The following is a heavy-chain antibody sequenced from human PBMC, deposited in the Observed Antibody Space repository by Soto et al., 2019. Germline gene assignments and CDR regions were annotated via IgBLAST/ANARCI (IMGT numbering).Heavy chain of an antibody. CDR2: IQYNGYS. CDR3: ARHGFGSLHGLVDV. D-gene: IGHD3-10*01. Sequence: QVQLKESGPGLVKPSETLALTCTVSGCSITNYYCSWFRQPPGKGLEWICYIQYNGYSAYNLSLKRRVIMSMDTSKTQFSLMLASVTATATAVYYCARHGFGSLHGLVDVWGQGTTVIVSS. CDR1: GCSITNYY. J-gene: IGHJ6*02. V-gene: IGHV4-59*08.